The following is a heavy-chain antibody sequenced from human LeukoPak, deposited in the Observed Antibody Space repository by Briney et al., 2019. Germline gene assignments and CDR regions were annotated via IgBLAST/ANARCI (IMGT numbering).Heavy chain of an antibody. D-gene: IGHD6-13*01. CDR3: AKDWSSSWYYFDY. Sequence: PGGSLRLSCAASGFTFSSYGMHWVRQAPGKGLEWVAVISYDGSNKYYADSVKGRFTISRDNSKNTLYLQMNSLRAEDTAVYYCAKDWSSSWYYFDYWGQGTLVTVSS. CDR1: GFTFSSYG. V-gene: IGHV3-30*18. J-gene: IGHJ4*02. CDR2: ISYDGSNK.